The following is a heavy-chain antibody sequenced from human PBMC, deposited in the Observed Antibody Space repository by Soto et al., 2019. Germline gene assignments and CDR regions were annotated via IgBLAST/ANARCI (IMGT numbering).Heavy chain of an antibody. J-gene: IGHJ4*02. V-gene: IGHV3-23*01. CDR3: AKDWSIATRKPNDY. Sequence: EVQLLESGGGLVQPGGSLRLSCEASGFTFSSYAMSWVRQAPGKGLEWVSAISGSGGSTYYADSVKGRFTISRDNSKNTIYLQMNSLRAEVTAVYYCAKDWSIATRKPNDYWGQGTLVTVSS. CDR2: ISGSGGST. D-gene: IGHD6-6*01. CDR1: GFTFSSYA.